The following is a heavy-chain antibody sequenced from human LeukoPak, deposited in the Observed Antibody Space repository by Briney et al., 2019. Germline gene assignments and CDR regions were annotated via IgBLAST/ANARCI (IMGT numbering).Heavy chain of an antibody. CDR1: GGSISSYY. CDR3: ARHSYNYYGLDV. Sequence: SETLSLTCTVSGGSISSYYWNWIRQPPGKGLEWIGYIYYSGTTNYNPSLKSRVTMSVDTSNNHLSLRLTSVTAADTALYYCARHSYNYYGLDVWGQGTTITVS. V-gene: IGHV4-59*08. J-gene: IGHJ6*02. CDR2: IYYSGTT.